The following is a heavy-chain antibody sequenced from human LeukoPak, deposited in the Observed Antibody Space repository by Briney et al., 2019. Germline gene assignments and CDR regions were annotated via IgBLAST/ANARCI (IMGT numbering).Heavy chain of an antibody. CDR3: ARVKVGASDY. CDR1: GFTFSSYS. V-gene: IGHV3-21*01. D-gene: IGHD1-26*01. J-gene: IGHJ4*02. Sequence: GRSLRLSCAASGFTFSSYSMNWVRQAPGKGLGWVSSISSSGGYINYADSVKGRFTISRDNAKNSLYLQMNSLRVEDTVVYYCARVKVGASDYWGQGTLVTVSS. CDR2: ISSSGGYI.